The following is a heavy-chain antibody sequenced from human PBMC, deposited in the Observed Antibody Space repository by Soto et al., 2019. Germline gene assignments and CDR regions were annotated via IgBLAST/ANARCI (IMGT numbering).Heavy chain of an antibody. D-gene: IGHD3-10*01. V-gene: IGHV1-18*01. Sequence: QVQLVQSGAEVKKPGASVKVSCKASGYTFTSYGISWVRQAPGQGLEWMGWISAYNGNTNYAQKLQGRVTMTTDTSTSTAYMELRGLRSDDTAVYYCARSGDMVRGVIISLGGEYYYGMDVWGQGTTVTVSS. CDR2: ISAYNGNT. CDR3: ARSGDMVRGVIISLGGEYYYGMDV. J-gene: IGHJ6*02. CDR1: GYTFTSYG.